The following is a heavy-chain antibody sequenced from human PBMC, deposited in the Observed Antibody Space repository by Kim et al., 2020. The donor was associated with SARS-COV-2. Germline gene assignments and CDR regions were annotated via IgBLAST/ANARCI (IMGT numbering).Heavy chain of an antibody. CDR1: GFTFSNYW. V-gene: IGHV3-7*01. CDR2: IKKDGNEK. D-gene: IGHD3-10*01. CDR3: ARVDYYGSGDYKGCCYYGMDL. Sequence: GGSLRLSCAASGFTFSNYWMSWVRQAPGKGLEWVANIKKDGNEKYYGDSAKGRFTISRDNAKNSLYLEMNTLRAEDTAVYYCARVDYYGSGDYKGCCYYGMDLWGQGTTVTVSS. J-gene: IGHJ6*02.